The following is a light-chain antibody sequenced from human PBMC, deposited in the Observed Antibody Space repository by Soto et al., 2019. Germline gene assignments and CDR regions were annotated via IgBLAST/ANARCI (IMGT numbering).Light chain of an antibody. CDR1: QDSSSY. CDR3: QQLKKYPLS. J-gene: IGKJ4*01. CDR2: AAS. Sequence: IQLTQSPSSLSASIGDRVTITCRASQDSSSYLAWYRQKAGKAPELLIEAASTLQSGVPSRFSGSGSGTDFALTISSLQPEDFATYYCQQLKKYPLSFGGGTKVEIK. V-gene: IGKV1-9*01.